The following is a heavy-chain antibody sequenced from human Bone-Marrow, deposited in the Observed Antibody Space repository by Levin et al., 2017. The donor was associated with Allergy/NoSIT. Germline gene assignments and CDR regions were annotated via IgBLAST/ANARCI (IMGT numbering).Heavy chain of an antibody. CDR2: ISWDGGFT. J-gene: IGHJ4*02. D-gene: IGHD1-1*01. CDR1: GFTFDHYA. Sequence: GGSLRLSCAASGFTFDHYAMHWVRHFPGKGLEWVSFISWDGGFTYYADSVKGRFTISRDNSKNSLFLQMNSLRAEDTAFYYCAKDSRALGGLESLDFWGQGTLVTVSS. V-gene: IGHV3-43D*04. CDR3: AKDSRALGGLESLDF.